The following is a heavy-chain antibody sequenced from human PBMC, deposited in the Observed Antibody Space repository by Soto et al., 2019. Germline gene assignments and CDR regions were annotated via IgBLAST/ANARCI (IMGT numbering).Heavy chain of an antibody. CDR1: GGSFSGYY. Sequence: QVQLQQWGAGLLKPSETLSLTCAVYGGSFSGYYWSWIRQPPGKGLEWIGEINHSGSTNYNPSLNSRVTISVDTSQNPCSLKLSSVTAADTAVYYCAGGPRVAADATDYWGQGTLVTVSS. D-gene: IGHD6-13*01. J-gene: IGHJ4*02. CDR2: INHSGST. V-gene: IGHV4-34*01. CDR3: AGGPRVAADATDY.